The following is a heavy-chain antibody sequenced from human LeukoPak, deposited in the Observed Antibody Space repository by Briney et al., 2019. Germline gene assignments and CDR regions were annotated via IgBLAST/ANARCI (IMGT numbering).Heavy chain of an antibody. CDR1: GGSISSSNW. Sequence: PSGTLSLTCAVSGGSISSSNWWSWVRQPPGKGLEWMGEIYHSGSTNYNPSLKSRVTISVDKSKNQFSLKLSSVTAADTAVYYCARGFSYDYVWGSYRPFDYWGQGTLVTVSS. J-gene: IGHJ4*02. CDR3: ARGFSYDYVWGSYRPFDY. D-gene: IGHD3-16*02. V-gene: IGHV4-4*02. CDR2: IYHSGST.